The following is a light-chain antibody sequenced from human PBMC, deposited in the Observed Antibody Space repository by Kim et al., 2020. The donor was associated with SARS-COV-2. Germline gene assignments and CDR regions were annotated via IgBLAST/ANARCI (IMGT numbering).Light chain of an antibody. CDR1: QSISSW. J-gene: IGKJ1*01. V-gene: IGKV1-5*03. Sequence: AYVGDRVTITCRASQSISSWLAWYQQKPGKAPKLLIYKASSLESGVPSRFSGSGSGTEFTLTISSLQPDDIATYYCQQYDNNLWTFGQGTKVDIK. CDR2: KAS. CDR3: QQYDNNLWT.